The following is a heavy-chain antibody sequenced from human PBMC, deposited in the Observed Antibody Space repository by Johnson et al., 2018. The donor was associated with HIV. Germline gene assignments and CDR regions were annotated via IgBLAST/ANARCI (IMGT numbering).Heavy chain of an antibody. CDR2: ISYDGSNK. D-gene: IGHD2-8*02. V-gene: IGHV3-30-3*01. CDR3: ARDGWSTRGDAFDI. CDR1: GFTFSSYA. J-gene: IGHJ3*02. Sequence: QVQLVESGGGLVQPGGSLRLSCAASGFTFSSYAMSWVRQAPGKGLEWVAVISYDGSNKYYADSVKGPFIISRDKAKNALYLQMKSLRAEDTAVYYWARDGWSTRGDAFDIWGQGTMVTVSS.